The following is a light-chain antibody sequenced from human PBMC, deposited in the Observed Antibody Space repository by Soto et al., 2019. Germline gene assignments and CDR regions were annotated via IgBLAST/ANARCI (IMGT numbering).Light chain of an antibody. CDR1: QSLGSTF. J-gene: IGKJ4*01. V-gene: IGKV3-20*01. Sequence: EILLTQSPGTLSLSPGDRATLSCRASQSLGSTFLAWYQQKSGQSPRLLIYGASDRATDVPARFSGSGSGADFTLAISGLEPEDFAVYFCQQYGRLPLSFGGGTKVEIK. CDR3: QQYGRLPLS. CDR2: GAS.